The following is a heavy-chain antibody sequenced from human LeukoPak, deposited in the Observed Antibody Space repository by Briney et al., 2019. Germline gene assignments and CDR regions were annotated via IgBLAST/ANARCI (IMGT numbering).Heavy chain of an antibody. D-gene: IGHD1-26*01. CDR2: ISGSGGST. J-gene: IGHJ4*02. V-gene: IGHV3-23*01. CDR3: AKELAPRELLSDGVYYFDY. CDR1: GFTFSSYA. Sequence: PGRSLRLSCAASGFTFSSYAMSWVRQAPGKGLVWVSAISGSGGSTYYADSVKGRFTISRDNSKNTLYLQMNSLRAEDTAVYYCAKELAPRELLSDGVYYFDYWGQGTLVTISS.